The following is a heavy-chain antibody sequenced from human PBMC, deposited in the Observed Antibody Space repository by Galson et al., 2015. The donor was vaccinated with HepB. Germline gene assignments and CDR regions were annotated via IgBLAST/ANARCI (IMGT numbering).Heavy chain of an antibody. V-gene: IGHV1-46*01. CDR3: ARTYYDILTGYYKANDAFDI. Sequence: SVKVSCKASGYTFTSYYMHWVRQAPGQGLEWMGIINPSGGSTSYAQKFQGRVTMTRDTSTSTVYMELSSLRSEDTAVYYCARTYYDILTGYYKANDAFDIWGQGTMVTVSS. CDR1: GYTFTSYY. D-gene: IGHD3-9*01. J-gene: IGHJ3*02. CDR2: INPSGGST.